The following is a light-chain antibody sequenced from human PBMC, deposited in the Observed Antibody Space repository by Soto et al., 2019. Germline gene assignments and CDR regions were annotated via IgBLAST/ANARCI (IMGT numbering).Light chain of an antibody. J-gene: IGLJ2*01. CDR2: NNN. CDR1: SSNIGSDS. Sequence: QSVLTQPPSASGTPGQRVTISCSGSSSNIGSDSVNWYQQLPETAPKLLIYNNNQWPSGVPDRFSGSKSGTSASLAISGLQSEDEADYYCAAWDDSLNGVVFGGGTQLTVL. V-gene: IGLV1-44*01. CDR3: AAWDDSLNGVV.